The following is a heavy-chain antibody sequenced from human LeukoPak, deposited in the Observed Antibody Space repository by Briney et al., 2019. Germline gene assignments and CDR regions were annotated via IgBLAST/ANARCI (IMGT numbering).Heavy chain of an antibody. CDR1: GYTFTSYG. V-gene: IGHV1-18*01. Sequence: ASVTVSCKASGYTFTSYGISWVRQAPGQGLEWMGWISAYNGNTNYAQKLQGRVTMTTDTSTSTAYMELRSLRSDDTAVYYCARAEVGATQAGYWGQGTLVTVSS. J-gene: IGHJ4*02. D-gene: IGHD1-26*01. CDR2: ISAYNGNT. CDR3: ARAEVGATQAGY.